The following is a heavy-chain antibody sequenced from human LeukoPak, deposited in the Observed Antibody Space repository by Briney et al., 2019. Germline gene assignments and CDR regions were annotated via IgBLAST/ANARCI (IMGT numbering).Heavy chain of an antibody. J-gene: IGHJ3*02. D-gene: IGHD1-26*01. V-gene: IGHV3-53*01. Sequence: GGSLTLSCAASGFTVSSNYMSWVRQAPGKGLEWVSVIYSGGSTYYAGSVKGRFTISRDNSKNTLYLQMNSLRAEDTAVYYCARDAVSGAAFNIWGQGTMVTVSA. CDR1: GFTVSSNY. CDR2: IYSGGST. CDR3: ARDAVSGAAFNI.